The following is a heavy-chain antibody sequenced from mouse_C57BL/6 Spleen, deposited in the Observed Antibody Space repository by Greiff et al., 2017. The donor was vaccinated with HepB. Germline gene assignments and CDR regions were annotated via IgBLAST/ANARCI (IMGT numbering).Heavy chain of an antibody. Sequence: EVMLVESGEGLVKPGGSLKLSCAASGFTFSSYAMSWVRQTPEKRLEWVAYISSGGDYIYYADTVKGRFTISRDNARKTLYLQMSSLKSEDTAMYYCTRNYYGSSSYAMDYWGQRTSVTVSS. J-gene: IGHJ4*01. CDR2: ISSGGDYI. CDR3: TRNYYGSSSYAMDY. V-gene: IGHV5-9-1*02. D-gene: IGHD1-1*01. CDR1: GFTFSSYA.